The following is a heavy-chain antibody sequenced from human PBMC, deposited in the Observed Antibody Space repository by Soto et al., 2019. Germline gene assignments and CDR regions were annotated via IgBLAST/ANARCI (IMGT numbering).Heavy chain of an antibody. Sequence: PSETLSLTCTVSGGSVNSDSYYWTWIRQPPGKGLEWIGNIYSTGTTYYNPSLKSRATISGDTSKNQFSLKLSIVTAADTAVYYCTSRLGYGYAMDVWGQGTAVTVSS. J-gene: IGHJ6*02. CDR2: IYSTGTT. CDR1: GGSVNSDSYY. CDR3: TSRLGYGYAMDV. V-gene: IGHV4-39*01. D-gene: IGHD5-12*01.